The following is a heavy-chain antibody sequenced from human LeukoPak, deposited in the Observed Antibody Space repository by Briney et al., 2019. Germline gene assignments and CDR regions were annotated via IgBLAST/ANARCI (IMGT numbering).Heavy chain of an antibody. J-gene: IGHJ5*02. V-gene: IGHV4-59*01. Sequence: TPSETLSLTCTVSGGSIDSYYWSWIRQPPGKGLEWIGQIFHSGGTNYNPSLKSRVTISVDTSKNQFSLKLSSVTAADTAVYYCARDRGYRSGGVGYDWFDPWGQGILVTVSS. CDR1: GGSIDSYY. D-gene: IGHD2-15*01. CDR3: ARDRGYRSGGVGYDWFDP. CDR2: IFHSGGT.